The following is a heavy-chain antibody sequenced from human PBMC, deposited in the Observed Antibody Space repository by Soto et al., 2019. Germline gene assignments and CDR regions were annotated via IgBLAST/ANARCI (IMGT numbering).Heavy chain of an antibody. V-gene: IGHV3-49*04. CDR1: GFTFGDYA. Sequence: GGSLRLSCTASGFTFGDYAMSWVRQAPGKGLEWVGFIRSKADGGTTEYAASVKGRFTISRDDSKSIAYLQMNSLKTEDTAVYYCTRGTLSSGWLYLDYWGQGTLVTVSS. J-gene: IGHJ4*02. D-gene: IGHD6-19*01. CDR2: IRSKADGGTT. CDR3: TRGTLSSGWLYLDY.